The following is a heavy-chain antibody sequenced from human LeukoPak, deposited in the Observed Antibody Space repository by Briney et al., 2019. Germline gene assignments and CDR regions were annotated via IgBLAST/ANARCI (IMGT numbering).Heavy chain of an antibody. Sequence: GSLRLSCAASGFTFSTYWMTWVRQAPGKGLEWVANIKQDGSDKYHVDSVRGRFTISRDNAKNSLYLQMNSLRAEDTAVYYCARDQKGAFDYWGQGTLVTVSS. CDR2: IKQDGSDK. J-gene: IGHJ4*02. V-gene: IGHV3-7*01. D-gene: IGHD1-26*01. CDR1: GFTFSTYW. CDR3: ARDQKGAFDY.